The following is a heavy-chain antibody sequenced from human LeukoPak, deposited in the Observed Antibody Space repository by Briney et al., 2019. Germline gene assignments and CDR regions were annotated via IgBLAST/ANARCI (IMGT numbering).Heavy chain of an antibody. CDR3: ARGSLYSSGYHYPRLLDY. CDR2: INRNGST. J-gene: IGHJ4*02. CDR1: GFTFSSYS. V-gene: IGHV4-34*01. D-gene: IGHD3-22*01. Sequence: PGGSLRLSCAASGFTFSSYSMNWVRQTPGKGLEWIGEINRNGSTNYNPSLKSRVTISIDTSKNQFSLRLNSVTAADTAVYYCARGSLYSSGYHYPRLLDYWGQGTLVTVSS.